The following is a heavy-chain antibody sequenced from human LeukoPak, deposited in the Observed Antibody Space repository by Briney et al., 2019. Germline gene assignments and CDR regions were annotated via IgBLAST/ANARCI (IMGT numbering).Heavy chain of an antibody. CDR1: GFTFSDYN. J-gene: IGHJ4*02. V-gene: IGHV3-11*01. D-gene: IGHD1-26*01. Sequence: PGGSLRLSCAASGFTFSDYNMRWIRQAPGKGLEWVSSISRSGSTKYYADSVKGRFTISRDNAKNSLFLQMNSLRAEDTAVYYCAKAMAGGGTYSVFDYWGQGTLVTVSS. CDR2: ISRSGSTK. CDR3: AKAMAGGGTYSVFDY.